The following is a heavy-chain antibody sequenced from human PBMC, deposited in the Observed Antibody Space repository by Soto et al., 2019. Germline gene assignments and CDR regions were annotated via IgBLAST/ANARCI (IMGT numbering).Heavy chain of an antibody. D-gene: IGHD3-3*01. V-gene: IGHV3-30*03. J-gene: IGHJ4*02. CDR3: ARDKVPLFLEWLLSY. Sequence: QVQLVESGGGVVQTGRSLRLSCAVSGFTFSSYGMHWVRQAPGKGLSWVAVISYDGSNKYYADSVKGRFTISRDNSKNTLFLQMISLRTEDTAVYYCARDKVPLFLEWLLSYGGPGTLVPGSS. CDR1: GFTFSSYG. CDR2: ISYDGSNK.